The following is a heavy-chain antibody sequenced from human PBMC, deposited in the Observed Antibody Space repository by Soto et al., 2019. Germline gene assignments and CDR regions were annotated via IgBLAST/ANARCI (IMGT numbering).Heavy chain of an antibody. Sequence: GGSLRLSCAASGFTFSSYAMSWARQAPGKGLEWVSSISGSSSYIYYADSVKGRFTISRDNAKNSLYLQMNSLRAEYTAVYYCALYGDYAFRWFDPWGQGTLVTVSS. D-gene: IGHD4-17*01. CDR2: ISGSSSYI. V-gene: IGHV3-21*01. J-gene: IGHJ5*02. CDR1: GFTFSSYA. CDR3: ALYGDYAFRWFDP.